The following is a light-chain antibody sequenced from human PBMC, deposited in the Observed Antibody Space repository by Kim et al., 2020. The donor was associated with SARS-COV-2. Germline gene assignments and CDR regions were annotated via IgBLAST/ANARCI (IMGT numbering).Light chain of an antibody. V-gene: IGKV3-11*01. Sequence: EIVLTQSPATLSLSPGERAALSCRASQSVSRYLAWYQQKPGQAPRLLIYDASNRATGIPARFSGSGSGTDFTLTISSLEPEDFAVYYCQHRSSWPLTFGGGTKVEI. CDR2: DAS. CDR3: QHRSSWPLT. CDR1: QSVSRY. J-gene: IGKJ4*01.